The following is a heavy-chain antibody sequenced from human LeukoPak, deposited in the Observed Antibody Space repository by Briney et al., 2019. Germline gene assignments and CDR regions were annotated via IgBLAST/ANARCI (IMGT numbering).Heavy chain of an antibody. D-gene: IGHD2-2*01. CDR3: ATRWLPAALYP. Sequence: ASVRVSCKVSGYSLSELSMEWVRQAPGKGLEWVGGFDPESGKRLYAQKFQGRVTMTEDTSTNTAYIEVTSLTSDDTAVYFCATRWLPAALYPWGQGTLVTVSS. CDR1: GYSLSELS. CDR2: FDPESGKR. V-gene: IGHV1-24*01. J-gene: IGHJ5*02.